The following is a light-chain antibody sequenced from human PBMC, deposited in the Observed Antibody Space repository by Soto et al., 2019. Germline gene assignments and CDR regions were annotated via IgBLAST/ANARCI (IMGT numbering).Light chain of an antibody. CDR3: QQRYNWPPCT. Sequence: EVVLTQSPATLSLSPGERATLSCRASQSISNSLAWHQQKPGQAPRLLIYEASNRATGIPARFSGTGSGTDFTLTISSLEPEDFAVYYCQQRYNWPPCTFGQGTKVDIK. J-gene: IGKJ2*02. V-gene: IGKV3-11*01. CDR1: QSISNS. CDR2: EAS.